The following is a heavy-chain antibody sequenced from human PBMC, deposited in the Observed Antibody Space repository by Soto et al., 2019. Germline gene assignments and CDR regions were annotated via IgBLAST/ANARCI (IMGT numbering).Heavy chain of an antibody. V-gene: IGHV4-34*01. D-gene: IGHD3-10*01. J-gene: IGHJ4*02. CDR2: INHSGST. CDR3: ARVRNYYGSGSPIDY. Sequence: SETLSLTCAVYGGSFSGYYWSWIRQPPGKGLEWIGEINHSGSTNYNPSLKSRVTISVDTSKNQFSLKLSSVTAADTAVYYCARVRNYYGSGSPIDYWGQGTLVTVSS. CDR1: GGSFSGYY.